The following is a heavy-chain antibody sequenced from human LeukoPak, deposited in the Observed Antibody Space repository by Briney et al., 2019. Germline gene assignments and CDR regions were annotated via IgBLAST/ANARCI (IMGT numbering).Heavy chain of an antibody. CDR3: AREGPLVGAREGDAFDI. V-gene: IGHV6-1*01. Sequence: SQTLSLTCAISGDSVPSNSAAWNWIRQSPSRGLEWLGRTYYRSKWYNDYAVSVKSRITINPDTSKNQFSLQLNSVTPEDTAAYYCAREGPLVGAREGDAFDIWGQGTMVTVSS. D-gene: IGHD1-26*01. J-gene: IGHJ3*02. CDR2: TYYRSKWYN. CDR1: GDSVPSNSAA.